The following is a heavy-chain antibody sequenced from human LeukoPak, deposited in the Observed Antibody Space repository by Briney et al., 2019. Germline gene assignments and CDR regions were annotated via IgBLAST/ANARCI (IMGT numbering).Heavy chain of an antibody. CDR2: IYHSGST. CDR3: ARDPLYSSSSGSDY. V-gene: IGHV4-38-2*02. Sequence: SETLSLTCTVSGYSISSGYYWGWIRQPPGKGLEWIGSIYHSGSTYYNPSLKSRVTISEDTSENQFSLKLSSVTAADTAVYYCARDPLYSSSSGSDYWGQGTLVTVSS. CDR1: GYSISSGYY. J-gene: IGHJ4*02. D-gene: IGHD6-6*01.